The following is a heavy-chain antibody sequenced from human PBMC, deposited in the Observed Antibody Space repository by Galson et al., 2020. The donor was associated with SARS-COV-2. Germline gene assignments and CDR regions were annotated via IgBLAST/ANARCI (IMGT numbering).Heavy chain of an antibody. Sequence: GGSLRLSCAASGSTFSSYAMSWVRQAPGKGLEWVSGISENGGSTYYADSVKGRFTISRDSSKNTLYLQMNSLRGEDTAVYYCAKNSVGWIAVTRFDYWGQGTLVTVSS. CDR2: ISENGGST. V-gene: IGHV3-23*01. J-gene: IGHJ4*02. CDR3: AKNSVGWIAVTRFDY. D-gene: IGHD6-19*01. CDR1: GSTFSSYA.